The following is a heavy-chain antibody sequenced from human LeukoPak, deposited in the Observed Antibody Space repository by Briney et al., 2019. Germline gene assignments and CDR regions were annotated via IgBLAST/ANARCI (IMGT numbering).Heavy chain of an antibody. D-gene: IGHD6-6*01. CDR3: ARRMYGSSLDY. V-gene: IGHV4-59*08. J-gene: IGHJ4*02. Sequence: PSETLSLTCTVSGGSISNYYWSWIPQPPGKGLEWIAFIYYSGSTTYNPSLKSRVTISVDTSKNQVSLKLSSVTAADTAVYYCARRMYGSSLDYWGQGTLVTVSA. CDR2: IYYSGST. CDR1: GGSISNYY.